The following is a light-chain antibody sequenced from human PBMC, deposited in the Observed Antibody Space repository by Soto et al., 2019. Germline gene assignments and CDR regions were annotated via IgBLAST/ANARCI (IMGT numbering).Light chain of an antibody. CDR3: QAYDYSLTAFV. CDR1: NSNLGAGYD. V-gene: IGLV1-40*01. CDR2: GNR. J-gene: IGLJ3*02. Sequence: QPVLTQPPSVSGAPGQRVTISCTENNSNLGAGYDVHWYQQLPGAAPKLVVFGNRNRPSGVPERFSGSKSGTSASLAITGLQAEDEADYYCQAYDYSLTAFVFGGGTKLTVL.